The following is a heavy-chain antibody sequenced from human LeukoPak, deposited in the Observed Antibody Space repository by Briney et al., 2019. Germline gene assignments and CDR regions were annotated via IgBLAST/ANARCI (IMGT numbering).Heavy chain of an antibody. V-gene: IGHV3-30*18. J-gene: IGHJ4*02. CDR3: AKDSVAGINY. CDR1: GFTFSSYG. D-gene: IGHD6-19*01. CDR2: ISYDGSNK. Sequence: GRSLRLSCAASGFTFSSYGMHWGRQAPGKGLEWVAVISYDGSNKYYADSVKGRFTISRDNSKNTLYLQMNSLRAEDTAVYYCAKDSVAGINYWGQGTLVTVSS.